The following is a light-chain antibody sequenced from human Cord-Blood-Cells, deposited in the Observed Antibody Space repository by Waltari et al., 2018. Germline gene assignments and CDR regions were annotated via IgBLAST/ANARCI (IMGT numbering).Light chain of an antibody. J-gene: IGLJ3*02. CDR3: SSYTSSSTLEV. CDR1: TRDLGGYND. Sequence: SALLHPASVSGSPGQSTPISCTGTTRDLGGYNDVSCYQQHPGKAPKLMIYDVSNRPSGVSNRFSGSKSGNTASLTISGLQAEDEADYYCSSYTSSSTLEVFGGGTKLTVL. V-gene: IGLV2-14*01. CDR2: DVS.